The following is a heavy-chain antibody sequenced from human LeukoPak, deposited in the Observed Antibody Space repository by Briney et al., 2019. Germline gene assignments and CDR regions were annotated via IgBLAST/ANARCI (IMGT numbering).Heavy chain of an antibody. CDR1: GFTFRKYW. CDR3: AAYGIAVSALDY. CDR2: INLDGSEK. V-gene: IGHV3-7*05. Sequence: GALRLSCFVFGFTFRKYWMDWARQAPGKGLEWVANINLDGSEKYYVDSVKDRFTISRDNAKNSLYLQMSSLRAEDTAVYYCAAYGIAVSALDYWGQGTLVTVSS. D-gene: IGHD2-21*01. J-gene: IGHJ4*02.